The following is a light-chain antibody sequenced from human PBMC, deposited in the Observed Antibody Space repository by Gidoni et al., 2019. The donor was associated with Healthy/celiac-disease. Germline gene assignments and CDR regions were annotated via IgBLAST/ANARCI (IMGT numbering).Light chain of an antibody. CDR1: QIISSY. CDR3: QQSYSTPIT. CDR2: AAS. Sequence: DIQMTQSPSSLSASVGDRVTITCRASQIISSYLNWYQQKPGKAPKLLIYAASSLQSGVPSRFSGSGSGTDFTLTISSLQPEDFAPYYCQQSYSTPITFGHGTRLEIK. V-gene: IGKV1-39*01. J-gene: IGKJ5*01.